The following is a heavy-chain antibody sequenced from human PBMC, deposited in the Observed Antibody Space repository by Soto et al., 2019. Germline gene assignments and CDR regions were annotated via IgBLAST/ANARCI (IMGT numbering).Heavy chain of an antibody. CDR3: ARDQGVAAAGITWFDP. CDR2: IHGSGST. Sequence: SETLSLTCTVSGASMNSYHWSWIRQPAGKGLEWIGHIHGSGSTNYNPSLKSRVTMSVDTSKNQFSLRLMSLTAADTAVYYCARDQGVAAAGITWFDPWGQGSPVTVSS. V-gene: IGHV4-4*07. CDR1: GASMNSYH. J-gene: IGHJ5*02. D-gene: IGHD6-13*01.